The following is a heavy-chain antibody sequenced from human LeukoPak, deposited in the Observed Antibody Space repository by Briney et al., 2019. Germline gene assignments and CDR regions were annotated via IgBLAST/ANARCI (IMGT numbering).Heavy chain of an antibody. D-gene: IGHD6-6*01. CDR1: GFTFSSYA. V-gene: IGHV3-21*01. Sequence: GGSLRLSCAASGFTFSSYAMHWVRQAPGKGLEWVSSISNDGNHIYYADSVKGRFTISRDNAKNSLSLQMNSLRAEDAALYYCARGFLIASRRFFDYWGQGTLVTVSS. CDR2: ISNDGNHI. CDR3: ARGFLIASRRFFDY. J-gene: IGHJ4*02.